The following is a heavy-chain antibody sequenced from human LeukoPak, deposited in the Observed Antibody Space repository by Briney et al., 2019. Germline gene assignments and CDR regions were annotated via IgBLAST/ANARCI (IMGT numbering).Heavy chain of an antibody. CDR1: GGTFSSYA. Sequence: SVKVSCKASGGTFSSYAISWVRQAPGQGLEWMGGIIPIFGTANYAQKFQGRVTITTDESTSSAYMELSSLRSEDTAVYYCARARGIVATGQYYFDYWGQGTLVTVSS. CDR3: ARARGIVATGQYYFDY. D-gene: IGHD5-12*01. CDR2: IIPIFGTA. J-gene: IGHJ4*02. V-gene: IGHV1-69*05.